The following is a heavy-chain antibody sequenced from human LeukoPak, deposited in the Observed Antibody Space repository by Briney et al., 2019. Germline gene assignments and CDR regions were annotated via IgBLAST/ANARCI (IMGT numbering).Heavy chain of an antibody. CDR1: GGSVSSGGYS. CDR2: IYHSGST. J-gene: IGHJ6*02. Sequence: SQTLSLTCAVSGGSVSSGGYSWCWIRQPPGKGLEWIGYIYHSGSTYYNPSLKSRVTISVDRSKNQFSLKLSSVTAADTAVYYCAHSGYDYYYYGMDVWGQGTTVTVSS. D-gene: IGHD5-12*01. V-gene: IGHV4-30-2*01. CDR3: AHSGYDYYYYGMDV.